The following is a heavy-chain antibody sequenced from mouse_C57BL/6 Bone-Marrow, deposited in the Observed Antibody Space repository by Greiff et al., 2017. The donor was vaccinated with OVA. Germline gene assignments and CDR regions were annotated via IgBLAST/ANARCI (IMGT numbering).Heavy chain of an antibody. V-gene: IGHV1-50*01. J-gene: IGHJ1*03. CDR3: AGPYDYWYFEV. CDR2: IDPSDSYT. D-gene: IGHD2-3*01. CDR1: GYTFTSYW. Sequence: QVQLQQPGAELVKPGASVKLSCKASGYTFTSYWMQWVKQRPGQGLEWIGAIDPSDSYTNYNQKFKGKATLTVDTSSSTAYMQLSSLTSEDSAVYYCAGPYDYWYFEVWGTGTTVTVSS.